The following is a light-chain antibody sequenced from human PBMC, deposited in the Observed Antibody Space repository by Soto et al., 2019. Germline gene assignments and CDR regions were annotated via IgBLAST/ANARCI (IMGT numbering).Light chain of an antibody. CDR3: QHYATYSIT. J-gene: IGKJ3*01. Sequence: DIHMTQSPATLSASVGDRVTITCRASQSISTWLSWYQQKPGKAPKLLIYWASSLASGVPSRFSGSGSGTEFTLTISSLQPDDFATYYCQHYATYSITFGPGTKVDIK. V-gene: IGKV1-5*03. CDR2: WAS. CDR1: QSISTW.